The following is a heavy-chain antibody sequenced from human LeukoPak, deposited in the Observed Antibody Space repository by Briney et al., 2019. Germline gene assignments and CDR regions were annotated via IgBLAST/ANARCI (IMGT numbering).Heavy chain of an antibody. J-gene: IGHJ4*02. CDR2: ISGSRSTI. V-gene: IGHV3-48*01. CDR1: GFTFSDHG. D-gene: IGHD3-22*01. CDR3: ARAATTKIVASDY. Sequence: PGGSLRLSCAASGFTFSDHGMHWVRQAPGKGLEWVSYISGSRSTIYYADSVKGRFTISRENAKNSLYLQMNSLKAEDTAMYYCARAATTKIVASDYWGQGTMVTVSS.